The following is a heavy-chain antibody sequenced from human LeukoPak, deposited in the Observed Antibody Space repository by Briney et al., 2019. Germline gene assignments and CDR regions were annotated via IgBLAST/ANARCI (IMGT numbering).Heavy chain of an antibody. CDR3: ATAKSTGWYFDY. Sequence: GGSLRLSCAASGFTFSSYWMSWVRQAPGKGLEWVSSISTTSSYIYYADSVEGRFTISRDNAKNSLYLQINSLRAEDTAVYYCATAKSTGWYFDYWGQGTLVTVSA. CDR2: ISTTSSYI. V-gene: IGHV3-21*01. J-gene: IGHJ4*02. D-gene: IGHD6-19*01. CDR1: GFTFSSYW.